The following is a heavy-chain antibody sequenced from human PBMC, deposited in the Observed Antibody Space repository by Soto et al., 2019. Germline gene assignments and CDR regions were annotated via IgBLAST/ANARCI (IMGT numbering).Heavy chain of an antibody. J-gene: IGHJ6*03. D-gene: IGHD3-10*01. V-gene: IGHV4-4*09. CDR2: IYSNGNP. CDR1: GGSITDYY. CDR3: GRSAVRGAVTGNYYIDV. Sequence: PSETLSLTCTVSGGSITDYYWSWSRQPPGQGLEFLGYIYSNGNPYYNPSLMSRVIISMDTSRNQFSLNLISVTAADTAVYYCGRSAVRGAVTGNYYIDVWGRGTTVTVSS.